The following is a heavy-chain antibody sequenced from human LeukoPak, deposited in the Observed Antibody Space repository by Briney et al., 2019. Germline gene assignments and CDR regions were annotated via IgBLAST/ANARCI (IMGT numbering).Heavy chain of an antibody. CDR2: IYYTGST. CDR1: GVSTNSYY. CDR3: ARYEEFSTGYSASSPRHYFDH. Sequence: KPSETLSLTCTVSGVSTNSYYWSWIRQPPGKGLECIGHIYYTGSTYYKPALESRVTISVDTAKTQISLKLSTVTAADTAVYYCARYEEFSTGYSASSPRHYFDHWGQGTLVTVSS. J-gene: IGHJ4*02. V-gene: IGHV4-59*01. D-gene: IGHD3/OR15-3a*01.